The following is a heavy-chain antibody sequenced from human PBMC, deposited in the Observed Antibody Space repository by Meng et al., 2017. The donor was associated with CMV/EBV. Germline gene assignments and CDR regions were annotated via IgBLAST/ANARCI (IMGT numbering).Heavy chain of an antibody. Sequence: SVKVSCKASGGTFSTYARYWVRQAPGQGLEWMGRIIPILGIANYAQKFQGRVTITADKSTSTAYMELSSLRSEDTAVYYCARASGLWSGYYAVEYYYYGMDVWGQGTTVTVSS. J-gene: IGHJ6*02. CDR3: ARASGLWSGYYAVEYYYYGMDV. D-gene: IGHD3-3*01. CDR2: IIPILGIA. CDR1: GGTFSTYA. V-gene: IGHV1-69*04.